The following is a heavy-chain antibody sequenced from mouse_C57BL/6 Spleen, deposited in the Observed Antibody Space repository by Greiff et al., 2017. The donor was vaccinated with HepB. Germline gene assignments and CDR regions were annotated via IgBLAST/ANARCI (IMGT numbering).Heavy chain of an antibody. Sequence: QVQLQQPGAELVKPGASVKMSCKASGYTFTSYWITWVKQRPGQGLEWIGVIYPGSGSTNYNEKFKSKATLTVDTSSSSAYMQLSSLSSEDSAVCYCARFATVVDTRDYWGQGTTLTVSS. J-gene: IGHJ2*01. D-gene: IGHD1-1*01. CDR3: ARFATVVDTRDY. CDR1: GYTFTSYW. V-gene: IGHV1-55*01. CDR2: IYPGSGST.